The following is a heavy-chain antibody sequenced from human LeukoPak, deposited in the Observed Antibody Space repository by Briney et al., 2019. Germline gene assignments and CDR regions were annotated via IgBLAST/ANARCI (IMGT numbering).Heavy chain of an antibody. J-gene: IGHJ6*02. Sequence: ASVTVSFTASGYTFTSYGISWVRQAPGQGLEWMGWISAYNGNTNYAQKLQGRVTMTTDTSTSTAYMELRSLRSDDTAVYYCARDGTYYDFWSGYQPADYYYYGMDVWGQGTTVTVSS. V-gene: IGHV1-18*01. CDR1: GYTFTSYG. D-gene: IGHD3-3*01. CDR3: ARDGTYYDFWSGYQPADYYYYGMDV. CDR2: ISAYNGNT.